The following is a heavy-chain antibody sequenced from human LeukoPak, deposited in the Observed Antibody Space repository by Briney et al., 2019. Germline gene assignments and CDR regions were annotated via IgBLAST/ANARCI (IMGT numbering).Heavy chain of an antibody. CDR2: ISSSSSTI. Sequence: PGGSLRLSCAASGFTFSSYSMNWVRQAPGKGLEWVSYISSSSSTIYYAGSVKGRFTISRDNAKNSLYLQMNSLRAEDTAVYYCARDGVVVAAKYYYYYMDVWGKGTTVTVSS. J-gene: IGHJ6*03. CDR3: ARDGVVVAAKYYYYYMDV. V-gene: IGHV3-48*01. D-gene: IGHD2-15*01. CDR1: GFTFSSYS.